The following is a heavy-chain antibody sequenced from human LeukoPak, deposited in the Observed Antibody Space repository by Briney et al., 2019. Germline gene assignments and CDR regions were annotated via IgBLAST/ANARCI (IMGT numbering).Heavy chain of an antibody. J-gene: IGHJ5*02. V-gene: IGHV3-30*18. CDR1: GFTLSSYG. CDR3: AKDPGIAVAGSSGWFDP. D-gene: IGHD6-19*01. CDR2: ISYDGSNK. Sequence: PGGSLRLSCAASGFTLSSYGMHWVRQAPGKGLEWVAVISYDGSNKYNADSVQGRFTISRDNTKNTLYLQMNSLRAEDTAVYYCAKDPGIAVAGSSGWFDPWGQGTMVTDSS.